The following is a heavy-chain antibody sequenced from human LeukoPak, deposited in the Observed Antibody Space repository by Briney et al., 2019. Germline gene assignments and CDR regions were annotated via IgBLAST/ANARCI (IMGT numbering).Heavy chain of an antibody. D-gene: IGHD3-3*01. CDR3: ARHDITIFGVVIDY. CDR2: IYYSGST. CDR1: GGSISSSSYY. V-gene: IGHV4-39*01. Sequence: TSETLSLTCTVSGGSISSSSYYWGWIRQPPGKGLEWIGSIYYSGSTYYNPSLKSRVTISVDTSKNQFSLKLSSVTAADTAVYYCARHDITIFGVVIDYWGQGTLVTVSS. J-gene: IGHJ4*02.